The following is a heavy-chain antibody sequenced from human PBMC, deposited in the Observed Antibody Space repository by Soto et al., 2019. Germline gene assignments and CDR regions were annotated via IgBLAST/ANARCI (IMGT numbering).Heavy chain of an antibody. CDR1: GVSISSSNW. CDR3: ARCLHCSNGGRFDP. CDR2: MYPSGGT. J-gene: IGHJ5*02. V-gene: IGHV4-4*02. D-gene: IGHD2-8*01. Sequence: SETLSLTCTVSGVSISSSNWWTWVRQAPGKGLEWIGEMYPSGGTTYNPALQNRVTISVDNSKNHLSLTLTSVTAADTAVYYCARCLHCSNGGRFDPWGRGALLTVSS.